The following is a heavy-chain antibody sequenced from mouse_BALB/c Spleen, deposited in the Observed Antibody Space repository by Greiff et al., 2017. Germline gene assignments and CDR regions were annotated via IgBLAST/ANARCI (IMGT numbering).Heavy chain of an antibody. CDR2: IDPETGGT. V-gene: IGHV1-15*01. CDR1: GYTFTDYE. CDR3: TRGEGSFAY. Sequence: SGAELVRPGASVTLSCKASGYTFTDYEMHWVKQTPVHGLEWIGAIDPETGGTAYNQKFKGKATLTADKSSSTAYMELRSLTSEDSAVYYCTRGEGSFAYWGQGTLVTVSA. J-gene: IGHJ3*01.